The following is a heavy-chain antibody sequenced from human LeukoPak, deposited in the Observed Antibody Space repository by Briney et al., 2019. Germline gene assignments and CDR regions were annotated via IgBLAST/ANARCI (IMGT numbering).Heavy chain of an antibody. CDR1: GGSISSYY. D-gene: IGHD6-13*01. CDR3: ARDNWQQLVPYGFDY. J-gene: IGHJ4*02. CDR2: IYYGGST. V-gene: IGHV4-59*01. Sequence: PSETLSLTCTVSGGSISSYYWSWIRQPPGKGLEWIGYIYYGGSTNYNPSLKSRVTISVDTSKNQFSLKLSSVTAADTAVYYCARDNWQQLVPYGFDYWGQGTLVTVSS.